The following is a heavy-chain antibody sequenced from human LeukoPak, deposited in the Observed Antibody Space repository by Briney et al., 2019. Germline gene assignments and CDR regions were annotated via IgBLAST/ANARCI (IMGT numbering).Heavy chain of an antibody. V-gene: IGHV1-2*02. J-gene: IGHJ5*02. Sequence: ASVKVSCKASGYTFTDYYIQWVRQAPGQGLEWMGLINPNNGDTKYIQKFQGRVTMTRDTSINTAYMEVSSLTSDDTAVYYCARAWPPYCSNSACYGLDPWGQGTLVTVSS. CDR1: GYTFTDYY. CDR3: ARAWPPYCSNSACYGLDP. CDR2: INPNNGDT. D-gene: IGHD2-8*01.